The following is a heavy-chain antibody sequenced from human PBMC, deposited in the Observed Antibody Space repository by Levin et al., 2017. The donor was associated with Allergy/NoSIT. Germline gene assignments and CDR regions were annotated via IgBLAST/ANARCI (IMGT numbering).Heavy chain of an antibody. CDR2: IYYSGNS. V-gene: IGHV4-39*01. D-gene: IGHD2-15*01. CDR3: ARQDCVGGNCYSRASAFDI. J-gene: IGHJ3*02. CDR1: GGSISSRSYY. Sequence: PSETLSLTCTVSGGSISSRSYYWGWIRQPPGKGLEWIGNIYYSGNSYSNTSLKSRVTISVDTSKNQFSLKLSSVTAADTAVYYCARQDCVGGNCYSRASAFDIWGQGTMVTVSS.